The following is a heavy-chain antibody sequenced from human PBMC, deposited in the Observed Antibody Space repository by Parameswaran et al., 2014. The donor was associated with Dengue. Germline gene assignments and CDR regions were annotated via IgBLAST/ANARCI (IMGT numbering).Heavy chain of an antibody. CDR3: ARIDYYYYYGLDL. D-gene: IGHD3-9*01. J-gene: IGHJ6*02. CDR2: TYPGDSRT. V-gene: IGHV5-51*04. Sequence: VRQMPGKGLEWVGITYPGDSRTTYSPSLEGQVTISADKPTSTAFLQWSSLKASDTAIYYCARIDYYYYYGLDLWGQGTPVTVSS.